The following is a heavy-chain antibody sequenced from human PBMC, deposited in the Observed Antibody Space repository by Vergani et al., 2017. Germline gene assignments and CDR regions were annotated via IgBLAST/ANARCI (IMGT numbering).Heavy chain of an antibody. D-gene: IGHD2-21*02. CDR3: VKDIAYCCGDCYSHFDY. Sequence: EVQLVESGGGLVQPGGSLRLSCSASGFTFSSYAMHWVRQAPGKGLEYVSAISSNGGNTYYADSVKGRFTISRDNSKNTLYLQMSSLRAEDTAVYYCVKDIAYCCGDCYSHFDYWGQGTLVTVSS. CDR1: GFTFSSYA. CDR2: ISSNGGNT. V-gene: IGHV3-64D*06. J-gene: IGHJ4*02.